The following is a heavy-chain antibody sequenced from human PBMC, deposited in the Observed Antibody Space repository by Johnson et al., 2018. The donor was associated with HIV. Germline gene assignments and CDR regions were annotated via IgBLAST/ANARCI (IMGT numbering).Heavy chain of an antibody. CDR2: IRYDGSNK. J-gene: IGHJ3*01. V-gene: IGHV3-30*02. D-gene: IGHD3-22*01. Sequence: QVQLVESGGGVVQPGGSLRLSCAASGFTFSSYGMHWVRQAPGKGLEWVAFIRYDGSNKYYADPVKGRFTISRDNSKNTRYLQMNSLRTEDTAVYYCAKDVGNYWPDAFDVWGQGTMVTVSS. CDR3: AKDVGNYWPDAFDV. CDR1: GFTFSSYG.